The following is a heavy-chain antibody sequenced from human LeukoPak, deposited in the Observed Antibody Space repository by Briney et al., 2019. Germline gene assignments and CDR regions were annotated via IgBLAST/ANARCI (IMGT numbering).Heavy chain of an antibody. Sequence: ASVKVSCKVSGYTLSELSMHWVRRAPGKGLEWMGGFDPEDGETIYAQKFQGRVTMTEDTSTDTAYMELSSLRSEDTVVYYCAKRYSGYAFDYWGQGTLVTVSS. J-gene: IGHJ4*02. D-gene: IGHD5-12*01. CDR2: FDPEDGET. CDR3: AKRYSGYAFDY. CDR1: GYTLSELS. V-gene: IGHV1-24*01.